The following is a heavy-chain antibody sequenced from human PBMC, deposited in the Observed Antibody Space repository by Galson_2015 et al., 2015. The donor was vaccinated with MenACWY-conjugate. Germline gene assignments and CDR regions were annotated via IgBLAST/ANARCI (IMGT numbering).Heavy chain of an antibody. V-gene: IGHV3-7*03. CDR3: ARDDNPYCGGDCNSDAFDI. Sequence: SLRLSCAASGFTFSGYWMAWVRQAPGKGPEWVANINGDGSRINYVDSVKGRFTISRDNAQNSLFLQMNSLRVEGTALYYCARDDNPYCGGDCNSDAFDIWGQGTTVIVSS. D-gene: IGHD2-21*02. J-gene: IGHJ3*02. CDR1: GFTFSGYW. CDR2: INGDGSRI.